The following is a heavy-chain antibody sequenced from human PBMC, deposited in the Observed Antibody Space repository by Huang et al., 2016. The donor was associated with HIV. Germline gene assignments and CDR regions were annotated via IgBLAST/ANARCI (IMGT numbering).Heavy chain of an antibody. CDR1: FASISGKSKY. CDR3: ASGPVIVSISRFYFEQ. D-gene: IGHD3-22*01. Sequence: LLLRESGSGLVKTSETMSLSCTVAFASISGKSKYWTWVRQSPGKGLEWIASMHYGGRTYYNPSLKSRVYMSVDTSHNQHFSLTLASVTAADTAVYFCASGPVIVSISRFYFEQWGPGILVTV. J-gene: IGHJ4*02. V-gene: IGHV4-39*02. CDR2: MHYGGRT.